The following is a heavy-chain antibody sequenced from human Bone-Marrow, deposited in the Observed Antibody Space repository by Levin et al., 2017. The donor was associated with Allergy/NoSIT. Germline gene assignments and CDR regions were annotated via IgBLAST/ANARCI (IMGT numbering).Heavy chain of an antibody. CDR3: AKGSTVSTGVWVY. CDR2: ISGGGGTT. V-gene: IGHV3-23*01. Sequence: LGESLKISCAASGFTFSTYAMNWVRQTPGKGLEWVSAISGGGGTTYHADSVKGRFTISRDNSKNTVYLQMNSLRVEDTAVYYCAKGSTVSTGVWVYWGQGTLVTVSS. CDR1: GFTFSTYA. D-gene: IGHD4-17*01. J-gene: IGHJ4*02.